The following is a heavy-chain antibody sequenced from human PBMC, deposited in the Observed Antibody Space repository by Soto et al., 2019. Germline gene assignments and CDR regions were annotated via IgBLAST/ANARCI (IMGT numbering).Heavy chain of an antibody. Sequence: GGSLRLSCAASGFTFSSYAMSWVRQAPGKGLEWVSAISGSGGSTYYADSVKGRFTISRDNSKNTLYLQMNSLRAEDTAVYYCAKEPSHPSTVRGPIDYWGQGTLVTVSS. CDR1: GFTFSSYA. CDR3: AKEPSHPSTVRGPIDY. V-gene: IGHV3-23*01. CDR2: ISGSGGST. D-gene: IGHD4-17*01. J-gene: IGHJ4*02.